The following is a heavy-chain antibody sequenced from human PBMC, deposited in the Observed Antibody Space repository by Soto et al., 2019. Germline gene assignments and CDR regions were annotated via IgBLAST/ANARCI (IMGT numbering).Heavy chain of an antibody. V-gene: IGHV2-5*02. CDR1: GFSLSTVGVG. CDR2: IYWDDDK. Sequence: QITLKESGLTLVKPTQSLTLICSFSGFSLSTVGVGVGWIRQPPGKALEWLAIIYWDDDKRYSPSLRSRLTITKDTSKNQVVLTLTNMDPVDTATYYCAHRPARGYDFDYWCQGTLVTVSS. J-gene: IGHJ4*02. CDR3: AHRPARGYDFDY. D-gene: IGHD5-12*01.